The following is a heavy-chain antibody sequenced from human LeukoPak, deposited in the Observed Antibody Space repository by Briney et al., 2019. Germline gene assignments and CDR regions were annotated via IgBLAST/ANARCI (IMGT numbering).Heavy chain of an antibody. J-gene: IGHJ4*02. CDR1: GGSISSYY. Sequence: SETLSLTCTVSGGSISSYYWSWIRQPPGKGLEWIGYIYYSGSTNYNPSLKSRVTISVDTSKNQFSLKLSSVTAADTAVYYCARGYYGSGSFNFDYWGQGTLVTVSP. CDR2: IYYSGST. D-gene: IGHD3-10*01. V-gene: IGHV4-59*01. CDR3: ARGYYGSGSFNFDY.